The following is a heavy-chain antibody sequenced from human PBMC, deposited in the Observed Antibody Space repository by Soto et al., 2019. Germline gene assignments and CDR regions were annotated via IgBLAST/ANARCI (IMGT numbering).Heavy chain of an antibody. D-gene: IGHD2-2*01. CDR1: GFTFSTYA. V-gene: IGHV3-23*01. Sequence: GGSLRLSCAASGFTFSTYAMSWVRQAPGKGLEWVSAISGGASSTYYADSVKGRFTISRDNSKNMLYLQMNSLRAEDTAVYYRAKCRKNIQVVPAALDVWGQGTTVTVSS. CDR2: ISGGASST. J-gene: IGHJ6*02. CDR3: AKCRKNIQVVPAALDV.